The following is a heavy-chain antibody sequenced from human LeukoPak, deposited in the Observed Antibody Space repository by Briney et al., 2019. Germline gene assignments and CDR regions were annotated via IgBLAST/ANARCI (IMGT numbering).Heavy chain of an antibody. V-gene: IGHV4-34*01. CDR1: GGSFSGYY. J-gene: IGHJ6*02. Sequence: SETLSLTCAVYGGSFSGYYWSWIRQPPGKGLEWIGEINHSGSTNYNPSLKSRVTISVDTSKNQFSLKLSSVTAADTAVYYCARGPSNTVRYCGGDCYPGDYYYGMDVWGQGTTVTVSS. CDR3: ARGPSNTVRYCGGDCYPGDYYYGMDV. CDR2: INHSGST. D-gene: IGHD2-21*02.